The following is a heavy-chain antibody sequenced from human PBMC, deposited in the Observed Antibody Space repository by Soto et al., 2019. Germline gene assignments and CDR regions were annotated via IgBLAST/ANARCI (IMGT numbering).Heavy chain of an antibody. CDR1: GYTFTSYG. D-gene: IGHD3-3*01. J-gene: IGHJ6*02. CDR3: ARDNTSPGDFWSGYQPDPAYYYYYYGMDV. V-gene: IGHV1-18*01. Sequence: ASVKVSCKASGYTFTSYGISWVRQAPGQGLEWMGWISAYNGNTNYAQKLQGRVTMTTDTSTSTAYMELRSLRSDDTAVYYCARDNTSPGDFWSGYQPDPAYYYYYYGMDVWGQGTTVTVSS. CDR2: ISAYNGNT.